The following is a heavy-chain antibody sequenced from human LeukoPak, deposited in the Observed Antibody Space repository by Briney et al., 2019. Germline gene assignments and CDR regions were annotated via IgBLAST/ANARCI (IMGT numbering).Heavy chain of an antibody. CDR1: GYTFTSYG. Sequence: GASVKVSCKASGYTFTSYGISWVRRVPGPGHEWMGWISAYNGNTNYAQKLQGRVTMTTDTSTSTAYMELRSLRSDDTAVYYCAREGRNYYGMDVWGQGTTVTVSS. CDR3: AREGRNYYGMDV. V-gene: IGHV1-18*01. CDR2: ISAYNGNT. J-gene: IGHJ6*02.